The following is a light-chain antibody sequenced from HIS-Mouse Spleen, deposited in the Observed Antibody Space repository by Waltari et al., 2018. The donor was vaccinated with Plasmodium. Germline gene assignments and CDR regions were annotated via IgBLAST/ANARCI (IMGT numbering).Light chain of an antibody. CDR2: GAS. CDR3: QQYNNWPAWT. Sequence: EIVMTQSPATLSVSPGERATLSCRASKSVSSNLAWYQQKPGQDPRLLIYGASTRATVIPARFSGSGSGTEFTLTISSLQSEDFAVYYCQQYNNWPAWTFGQGTKVEIK. V-gene: IGKV3-15*01. J-gene: IGKJ1*01. CDR1: KSVSSN.